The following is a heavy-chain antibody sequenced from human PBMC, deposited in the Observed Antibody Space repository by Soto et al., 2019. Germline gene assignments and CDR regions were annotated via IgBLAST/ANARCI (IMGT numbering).Heavy chain of an antibody. Sequence: SVKVSCKISGDTFIANALTWVRQAPGQGLEWIGGIIPVFGKPSYAQNFQGRVTITADKSTSTAYADESTSTAYMELSSLTAADTAVYYCARVTAMATISRLYYFDYWGQGTLVTVSS. CDR2: IIPVFGKP. V-gene: IGHV1-69*13. J-gene: IGHJ4*02. D-gene: IGHD5-12*01. CDR1: GDTFIANA. CDR3: ARVTAMATISRLYYFDY.